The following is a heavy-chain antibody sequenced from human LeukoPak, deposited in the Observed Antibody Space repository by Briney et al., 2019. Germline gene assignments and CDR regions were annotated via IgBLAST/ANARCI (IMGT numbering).Heavy chain of an antibody. CDR3: ARILYSSSSGYYYMDV. CDR1: GFSLSTSGMC. Sequence: SGPTLVNPTQTLTLTCTFSGFSLSTSGMCVSWIRQPRGKALEWLARIDWDDDKYYSTSLKTRLTISKDTSKNQVVLTMTNMDPVDTATYYCARILYSSSSGYYYMDVWGKGTTVAVSS. CDR2: IDWDDDK. V-gene: IGHV2-70*11. D-gene: IGHD6-13*01. J-gene: IGHJ6*03.